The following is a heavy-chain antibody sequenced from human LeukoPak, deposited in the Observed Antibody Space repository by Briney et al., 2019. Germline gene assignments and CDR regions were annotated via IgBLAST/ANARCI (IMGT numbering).Heavy chain of an antibody. Sequence: ASVKVSCKASGYTFTGYYMHWVRQAPGQGLEWMRWINPNSGGTNYAQKFQGRVTMTRDTSISTAYMELSRLRSDDTAVYYCARDGMYYDFWSGYYGNWFDPWGQGTLVTVSS. J-gene: IGHJ5*02. CDR2: INPNSGGT. V-gene: IGHV1-2*02. D-gene: IGHD3-3*01. CDR3: ARDGMYYDFWSGYYGNWFDP. CDR1: GYTFTGYY.